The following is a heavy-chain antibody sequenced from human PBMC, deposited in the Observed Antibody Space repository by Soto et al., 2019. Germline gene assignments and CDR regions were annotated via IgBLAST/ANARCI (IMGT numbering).Heavy chain of an antibody. CDR3: AKGYFYDSGYYFDY. D-gene: IGHD3-22*01. J-gene: IGHJ4*02. CDR1: GFSFNDYT. V-gene: IGHV3-9*01. Sequence: EVLLVESGGGLVQPGRSLRLSCAASGFSFNDYTMHWVRQAPGKGLEWVSTISWTSGRVDYADSVKGRFTISRDNAKNSLYLQMNSLRAEDTALYYCAKGYFYDSGYYFDYWGQGTLVTVSS. CDR2: ISWTSGRV.